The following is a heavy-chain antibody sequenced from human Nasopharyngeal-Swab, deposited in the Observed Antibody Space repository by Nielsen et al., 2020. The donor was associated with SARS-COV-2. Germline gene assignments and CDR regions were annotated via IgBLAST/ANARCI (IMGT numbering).Heavy chain of an antibody. CDR3: ARDYYDNYDSDF. CDR2: INPYNGDT. Sequence: ASVKVSCKTSGYTFTDYYIHWVRQVPAQGLEWVGCINPYNGDTFYEQNFQGRVTVTRDTSRSTAYIDLSRLRSDDTAVYYCARDYYDNYDSDFWGQGTLVTVSS. D-gene: IGHD3-22*01. J-gene: IGHJ4*02. V-gene: IGHV1-2*02. CDR1: GYTFTDYY.